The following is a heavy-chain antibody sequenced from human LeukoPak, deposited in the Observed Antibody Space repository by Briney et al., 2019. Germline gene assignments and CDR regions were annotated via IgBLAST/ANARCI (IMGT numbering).Heavy chain of an antibody. CDR3: ARVHTGAYCGGACYPRVFYI. CDR2: IYSGGST. D-gene: IGHD2-21*02. V-gene: IGHV3-53*01. Sequence: GGSLRLSCAASGFTVSSNYMSWVRQAPGKGLEWVSVIYSGGSTYYADSVKGRFTIPRDNSKNTLYLQMDSLRAEDTAVYYCARVHTGAYCGGACYPRVFYIWGKGKMVTFFS. CDR1: GFTVSSNY. J-gene: IGHJ3*02.